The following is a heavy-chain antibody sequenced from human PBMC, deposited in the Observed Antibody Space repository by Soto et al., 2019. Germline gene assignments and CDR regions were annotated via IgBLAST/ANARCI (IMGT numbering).Heavy chain of an antibody. CDR3: ARVFYGSYSLDY. J-gene: IGHJ4*02. Sequence: GGSLRLSCAASGFTFSSYSMNWVRQAPGKGLEWVSSISSSSSYIYYADSVKGRFTISRDNAKNSLYLQMNSLRAEDTAVYYCARVFYGSYSLDYWGQGTLVTVSS. CDR2: ISSSSSYI. CDR1: GFTFSSYS. V-gene: IGHV3-21*01. D-gene: IGHD1-26*01.